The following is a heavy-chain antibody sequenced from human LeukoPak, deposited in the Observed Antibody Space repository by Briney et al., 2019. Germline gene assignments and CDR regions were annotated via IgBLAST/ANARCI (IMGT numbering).Heavy chain of an antibody. CDR2: INPNSGGT. V-gene: IGHV1-2*02. D-gene: IGHD5-12*01. CDR3: ARESVPGLPKYYMDV. J-gene: IGHJ6*03. CDR1: GYTFTGYY. Sequence: GASVKVSCKASGYTFTGYYMHWVRQAPGQGLEWMGWINPNSGGTNYAQKFQGRVTMTRDTSISTAYMELSRLRSDDTAVYYCARESVPGLPKYYMDVWGKGTTVTVSS.